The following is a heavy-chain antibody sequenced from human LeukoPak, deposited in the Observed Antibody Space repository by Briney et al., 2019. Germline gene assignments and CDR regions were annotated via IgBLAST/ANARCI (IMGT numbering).Heavy chain of an antibody. J-gene: IGHJ5*02. CDR3: AKNGPAASPNWIDP. V-gene: IGHV3-11*04. CDR2: ITSSGSTI. CDR1: GFTFSDYY. D-gene: IGHD2-2*01. Sequence: GGSLRLSCAAYGFTFSDYYKSWIRQAPGKGLEWISYITSSGSTIYHADSVKGRFTISRDNAKNSLYLQMNSLRAEDTAVYYCAKNGPAASPNWIDPWGRGTLVTVSS.